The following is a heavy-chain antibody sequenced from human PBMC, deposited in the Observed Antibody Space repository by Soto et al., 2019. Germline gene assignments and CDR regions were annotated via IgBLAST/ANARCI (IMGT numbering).Heavy chain of an antibody. J-gene: IGHJ4*02. V-gene: IGHV3-23*01. CDR2: ITNTGITT. Sequence: GGPLRLSGAASVFGFSTHALSWVRQAPGKGLEWLSSITNTGITTHYADSVKGRFTISRENSRNTLHLQMNNLRVDDTAVYYCAKGFDYGDTKHIDHWGQGTLVTVSS. CDR1: VFGFSTHA. CDR3: AKGFDYGDTKHIDH. D-gene: IGHD4-17*01.